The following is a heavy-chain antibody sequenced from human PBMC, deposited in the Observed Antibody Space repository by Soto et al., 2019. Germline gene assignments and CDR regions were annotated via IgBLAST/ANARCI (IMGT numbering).Heavy chain of an antibody. CDR3: ARDQFVGDTEEGFFDY. Sequence: QVQLVQSGAEVKKRGSSVKVSCMTSGGTFSSYAISWVRQAPGQGLVLMGWIISIFVTANYAQQFQGRVTITADEFMITAYFELSSLRADDMALYCCARDQFVGDTEEGFFDYWGQGPVVTVS. V-gene: IGHV1-69*01. D-gene: IGHD1-26*01. J-gene: IGHJ4*02. CDR2: IISIFVTA. CDR1: GGTFSSYA.